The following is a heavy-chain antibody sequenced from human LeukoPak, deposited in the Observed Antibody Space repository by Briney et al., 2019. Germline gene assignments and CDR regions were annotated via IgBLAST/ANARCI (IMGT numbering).Heavy chain of an antibody. D-gene: IGHD1-1*01. Sequence: SETLSLTCAVYGGSFSGYYWSWIRQPPGKGLEWIGEINHSGSTNYNPSLKSRVTISVDTSKNQFSLKLSHVTAADTTVYYCARGKNWNHFDYWGEGTLVSVSS. CDR3: ARGKNWNHFDY. CDR1: GGSFSGYY. J-gene: IGHJ4*02. CDR2: INHSGST. V-gene: IGHV4-34*01.